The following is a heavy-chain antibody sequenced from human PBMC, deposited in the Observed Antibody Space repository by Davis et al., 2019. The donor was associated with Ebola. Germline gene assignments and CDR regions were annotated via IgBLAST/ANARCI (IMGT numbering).Heavy chain of an antibody. V-gene: IGHV5-10-1*01. Sequence: GESLKISCQGSGYRFSSYWIGWVRQMPGKGLEWMGRIDPSDSYTNYSPSFQGHVTISADKSISTAYLQWSSLKASDTAMYYCARQLNWEFDYWGQGTLVTVSS. CDR3: ARQLNWEFDY. CDR2: IDPSDSYT. CDR1: GYRFSSYW. D-gene: IGHD7-27*01. J-gene: IGHJ4*02.